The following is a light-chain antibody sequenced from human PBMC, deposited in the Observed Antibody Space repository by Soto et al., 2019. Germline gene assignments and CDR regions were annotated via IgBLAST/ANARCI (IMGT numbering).Light chain of an antibody. J-gene: IGLJ1*01. CDR2: DVS. CDR1: SSDVGGYNY. Sequence: QSALTQPASVSGSPGQSITISCTGTSSDVGGYNYVSWYQQYPGKAPKLMIYDVSYRPSGVSNRFSGSKSGNTASLTISGLQAEDEADYYCSSYTSISSPLYVFGTVTKLTVL. CDR3: SSYTSISSPLYV. V-gene: IGLV2-14*01.